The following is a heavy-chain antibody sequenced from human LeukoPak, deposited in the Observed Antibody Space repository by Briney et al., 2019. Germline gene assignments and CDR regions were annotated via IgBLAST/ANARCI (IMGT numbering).Heavy chain of an antibody. CDR3: ARDKIVGASYFDF. CDR2: IKQDGGEK. D-gene: IGHD1-26*01. J-gene: IGHJ4*02. CDR1: GFTFSSYA. V-gene: IGHV3-7*01. Sequence: GGSLRLSCAASGFTFSSYAMSWVRQAPGKGPEWVANIKQDGGEKYYVDSVKGRFTISRDNAKNSLCLQMNSLRAEDTAVYYCARDKIVGASYFDFWGQGILVTVSS.